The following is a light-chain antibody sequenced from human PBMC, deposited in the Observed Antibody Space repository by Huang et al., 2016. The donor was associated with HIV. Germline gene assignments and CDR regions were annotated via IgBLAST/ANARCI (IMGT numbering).Light chain of an antibody. CDR2: WAS. J-gene: IGKJ1*01. CDR1: QSVFHSSNNKNY. Sequence: DIVVTQSPGSLALSLGERAAINCTSSQSVFHSSNNKNYLSWYQLKPGQSPQLLIYWASTREFGVPDRFRGTGSVTDFTLTSTSLQAEDVAVYYCHQYYSSPQTFGQGTKVEV. CDR3: HQYYSSPQT. V-gene: IGKV4-1*01.